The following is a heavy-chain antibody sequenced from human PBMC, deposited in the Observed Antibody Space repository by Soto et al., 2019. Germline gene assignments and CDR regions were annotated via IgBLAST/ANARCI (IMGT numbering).Heavy chain of an antibody. D-gene: IGHD6-6*01. CDR1: GFSFKTFW. CDR2: INQDESES. CDR3: VSANIVGRPG. V-gene: IGHV3-7*01. Sequence: EMQLVESGGGSVQPGASLRLSCAASGFSFKTFWMSWVRQAPGTGLEWVANINQDESESHYVDSVKGRFTICRDNAKSSVSLQMNDLRVEDTAVYYCVSANIVGRPGGGQGTMVTVSS. J-gene: IGHJ3*01.